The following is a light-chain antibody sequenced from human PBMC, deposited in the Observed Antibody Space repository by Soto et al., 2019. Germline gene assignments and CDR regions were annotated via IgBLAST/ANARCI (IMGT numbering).Light chain of an antibody. CDR2: DGS. V-gene: IGKV3-11*01. CDR3: QQRSDWPPIT. Sequence: EIVLTQSPDTLSLSPGDRATLSCRASQSINNYLAWYQQKPGQAPRLLIYDGSNRATGIPDRFSGSGSGTDFTLTISRLEPEDFAVYYCQQRSDWPPITFGQGTRLEIK. J-gene: IGKJ5*01. CDR1: QSINNY.